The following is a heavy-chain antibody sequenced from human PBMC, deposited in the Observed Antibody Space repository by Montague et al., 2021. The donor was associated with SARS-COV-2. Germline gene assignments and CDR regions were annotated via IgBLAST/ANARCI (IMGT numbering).Heavy chain of an antibody. J-gene: IGHJ6*02. CDR1: GGSISSDCYY. D-gene: IGHD3-9*01. Sequence: TLSLTCTVSGGSISSDCYYWSWIRQHTGKDLEWIVYINYSGXTXHTXXXKXRVTISAATSKNPFSLKLSSVTAADTAVYYCARVKTARYYVILTGNYKYNWMDVWGQGTTVTVSS. V-gene: IGHV4-31*03. CDR2: INYSGXT. CDR3: ARVKTARYYVILTGNYKYNWMDV.